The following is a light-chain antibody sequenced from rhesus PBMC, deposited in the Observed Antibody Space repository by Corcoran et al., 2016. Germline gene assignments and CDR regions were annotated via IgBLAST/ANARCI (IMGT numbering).Light chain of an antibody. J-gene: IGKJ1*01. CDR2: AAY. V-gene: IGKV1S12*01. CDR3: QHYYDNPRT. CDR1: QNIYSD. Sequence: DIQMTQSPSALSASVGDRVTISCRASQNIYSDLAWYQQKPGKAPKLLIYAAYSLQTGIPSRFSGSGSGTDFPLTISSLQPEDSAAYYCQHYYDNPRTFGQGTKVEIK.